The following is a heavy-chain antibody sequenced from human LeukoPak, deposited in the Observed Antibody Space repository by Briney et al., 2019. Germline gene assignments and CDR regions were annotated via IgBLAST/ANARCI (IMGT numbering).Heavy chain of an antibody. CDR3: ARGWGYYGSGSYYNVSWFDP. Sequence: SETLSLTCTVSGCSISSGGYYWSWIRQHPGKGLEWIGYIYCSGSTYYNPSLKSRVTISVDTSKNQFSLKLSSVTAADTAVYYCARGWGYYGSGSYYNVSWFDPWGQGTLVTVSS. V-gene: IGHV4-31*03. D-gene: IGHD3-10*01. CDR1: GCSISSGGYY. CDR2: IYCSGST. J-gene: IGHJ5*02.